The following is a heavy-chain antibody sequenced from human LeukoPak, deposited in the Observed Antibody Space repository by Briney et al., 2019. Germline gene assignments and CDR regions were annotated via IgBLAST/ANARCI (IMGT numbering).Heavy chain of an antibody. J-gene: IGHJ3*02. CDR2: IIPILGIA. V-gene: IGHV1-69*04. CDR1: GGTFSSYA. CDR3: ATAYSSSWYGSGAFDI. D-gene: IGHD6-13*01. Sequence: SVKVSCKASGGTFSSYAISWVRQAPGQGLEWMGRIIPILGIANYAQKFQGRVTITADKSTSTAYMELSSLRPEDTAVYYCATAYSSSWYGSGAFDIWGQGTMVTVSS.